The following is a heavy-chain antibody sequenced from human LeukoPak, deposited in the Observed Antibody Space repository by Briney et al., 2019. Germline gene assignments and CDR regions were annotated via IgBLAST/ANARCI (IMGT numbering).Heavy chain of an antibody. Sequence: GGSLRLSCAASGFTVSSNYMSCVRQAPGKGLEWGSVIYSGGSTYYADSVKGRFTISRDNSKNTLYLQMNSLRAEDTAVYYCARDRAGAYYYYYYMDVWGKGTTVTVSS. CDR1: GFTVSSNY. CDR2: IYSGGST. D-gene: IGHD6-19*01. CDR3: ARDRAGAYYYYYYMDV. V-gene: IGHV3-66*02. J-gene: IGHJ6*03.